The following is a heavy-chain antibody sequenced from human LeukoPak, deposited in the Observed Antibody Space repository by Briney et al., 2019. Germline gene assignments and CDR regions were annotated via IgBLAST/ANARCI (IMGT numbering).Heavy chain of an antibody. CDR2: IYNSGST. J-gene: IGHJ4*02. CDR1: GDSISSSSYY. D-gene: IGHD4-23*01. V-gene: IGHV4-39*01. CDR3: ARGGPFSDYGGTRFDY. Sequence: PSETLSLTYTVSGDSISSSSYYWAWIRQPPGKGLEWIGSIYNSGSTYYNPYLKSRVTISVDTSKSQISLKLTSVTAADTAVYYCARGGPFSDYGGTRFDYWGQGILVIVSS.